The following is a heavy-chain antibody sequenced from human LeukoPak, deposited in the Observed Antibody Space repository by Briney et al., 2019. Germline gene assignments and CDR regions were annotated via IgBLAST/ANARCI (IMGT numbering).Heavy chain of an antibody. Sequence: GSLRLSCAASGFTLSRFSMNWVRQPPGKGLEWIGEINHSGSTNYNPSLKSRVTISVDTSKNQFSLKLSSVTAADTAVYYCARQVTGTRHDAFDIWGQGTMVTVSS. CDR3: ARQVTGTRHDAFDI. J-gene: IGHJ3*02. CDR2: INHSGST. V-gene: IGHV4-34*01. CDR1: GFTLSRFS. D-gene: IGHD1-20*01.